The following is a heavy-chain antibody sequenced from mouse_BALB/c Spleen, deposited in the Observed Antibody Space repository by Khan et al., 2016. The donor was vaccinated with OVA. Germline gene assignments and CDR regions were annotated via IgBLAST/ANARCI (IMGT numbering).Heavy chain of an antibody. CDR1: GYSITSGYA. CDR3: ARGNYYGYYFDY. V-gene: IGHV3-2*02. CDR2: ISYSGVT. D-gene: IGHD1-1*01. J-gene: IGHJ2*01. Sequence: VQLKDSGPGLVKPSQSLSLTCTVTGYSITSGYAWNWIRQFPGNKLEWMGYISYSGVTSYTPSLKSRISITRDPSKNQFFLQLNSVTTEDTATYYCARGNYYGYYFDYWGQGTTLTVSS.